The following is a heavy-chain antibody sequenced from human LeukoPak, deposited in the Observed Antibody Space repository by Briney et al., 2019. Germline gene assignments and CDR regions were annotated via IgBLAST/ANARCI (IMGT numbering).Heavy chain of an antibody. CDR2: IRYDGSNK. CDR1: GFTFSSYG. J-gene: IGHJ4*02. Sequence: PGGSLRLSCAASGFTFSSYGMHWVRQAPGKGLEWVAFIRYDGSNKYYADSVKGRFAISRDNSKNTLYLQMNSLRAEDTAVYYCAKDRGVSTITRKVDCFDYWGQGTLVTVSS. V-gene: IGHV3-30*02. CDR3: AKDRGVSTITRKVDCFDY. D-gene: IGHD5/OR15-5a*01.